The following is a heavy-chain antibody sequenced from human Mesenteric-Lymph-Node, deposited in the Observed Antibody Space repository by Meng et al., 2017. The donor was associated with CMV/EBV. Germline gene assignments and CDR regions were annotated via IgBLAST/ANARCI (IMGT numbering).Heavy chain of an antibody. J-gene: IGHJ4*02. D-gene: IGHD6-13*01. Sequence: CGASGFTFSSYAMHWVRQAPGKGLEWVAVISYDGSNKYFADSMKGRFTISRDDSKNTLYLQMNSLRAEDTAVYYCGRASAAGTIGLDYWGQGTLVTVSS. CDR2: ISYDGSNK. CDR1: GFTFSSYA. CDR3: GRASAAGTIGLDY. V-gene: IGHV3-30*04.